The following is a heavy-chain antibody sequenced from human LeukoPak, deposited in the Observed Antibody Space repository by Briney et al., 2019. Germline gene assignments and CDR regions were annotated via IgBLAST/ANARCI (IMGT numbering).Heavy chain of an antibody. CDR3: ARPADYYDGSGYSAFDI. CDR2: IYYSGST. J-gene: IGHJ3*02. CDR1: GGSISSYY. Sequence: SETLSLTCTVSGGSISSYYWSWIRQPPGKGLEWIGYIYYSGSTNYNPSLKSRVTISVDTSKNQFSLKLSSVTAADTAVYYCARPADYYDGSGYSAFDIWGQGTMVTVSS. V-gene: IGHV4-59*01. D-gene: IGHD3-22*01.